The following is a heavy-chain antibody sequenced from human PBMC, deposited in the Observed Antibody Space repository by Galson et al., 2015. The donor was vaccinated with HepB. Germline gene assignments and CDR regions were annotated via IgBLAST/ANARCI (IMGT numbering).Heavy chain of an antibody. CDR1: GFTFSSYA. V-gene: IGHV3-30*04. Sequence: SLRLSCAAPGFTFSSYAMHWVRQAPGKGLEWVAVISYDGSNKYYADSVKGRFTISRDNSKNTLYLQMNSLRAEDTAVYYCARDFNDILTGYLKGPYYFDYWGQGTLVTVSS. D-gene: IGHD3-9*01. CDR3: ARDFNDILTGYLKGPYYFDY. CDR2: ISYDGSNK. J-gene: IGHJ4*02.